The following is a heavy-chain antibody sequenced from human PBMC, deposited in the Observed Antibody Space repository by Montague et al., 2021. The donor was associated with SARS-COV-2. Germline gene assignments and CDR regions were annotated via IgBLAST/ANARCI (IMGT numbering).Heavy chain of an antibody. CDR2: ISYDGSNK. CDR3: ARDPYYDILTGYYKD. D-gene: IGHD3-9*01. Sequence: SLRLSCAASGFTFSSYAMHWVRQAPGKGLEWVAVISYDGSNKYYADSVKGRFTISRDNAKNSLYLQMNSLRAEDTAVYYCARDPYYDILTGYYKDWGQGTLVTVSS. V-gene: IGHV3-30*04. J-gene: IGHJ4*02. CDR1: GFTFSSYA.